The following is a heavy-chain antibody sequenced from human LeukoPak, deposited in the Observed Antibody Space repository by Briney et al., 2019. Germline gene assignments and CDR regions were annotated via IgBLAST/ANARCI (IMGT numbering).Heavy chain of an antibody. CDR3: VRSQSGRSGLFEH. J-gene: IGHJ4*01. CDR2: INTDVSTT. V-gene: IGHV3-74*01. D-gene: IGHD6-19*01. CDR1: GFTFSSDW. Sequence: GGFLRLSCAASGFTFSSDWMHWVRQAPGKGLVWVSRINTDVSTTNYADSVRGRFTISRDNGKNTLYLQMSSLRVEDTAVYYCVRSQSGRSGLFEHWGQGTLVTVSS.